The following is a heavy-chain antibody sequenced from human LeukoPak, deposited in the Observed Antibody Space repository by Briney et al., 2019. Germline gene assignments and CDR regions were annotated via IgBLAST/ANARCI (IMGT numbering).Heavy chain of an antibody. V-gene: IGHV3-23*01. CDR3: AKDLSQQLVSYDQDY. CDR1: GFTFSDYY. Sequence: GGSLRLSCAASGFTFSDYYMSWIRQAPGKGLEWVSAISGSGGSTYYADSVKGRFTISRDNSKNTLYLQMNSLRAEDTAVYYCAKDLSQQLVSYDQDYWGQGTLVTVSS. D-gene: IGHD6-13*01. J-gene: IGHJ4*02. CDR2: ISGSGGST.